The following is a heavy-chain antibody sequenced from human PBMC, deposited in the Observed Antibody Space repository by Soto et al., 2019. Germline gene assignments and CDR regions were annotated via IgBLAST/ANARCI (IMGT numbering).Heavy chain of an antibody. J-gene: IGHJ6*02. CDR3: ARHLPTIVVVPAALKGVAYRMDV. D-gene: IGHD2-2*01. CDR2: IDPSDSYT. V-gene: IGHV5-10-1*01. CDR1: GYSFTSYW. Sequence: GESLKISCKGSGYSFTSYWISWVRQMPGKGLEWMGRIDPSDSYTNYSPSFQGHVTISADKSISTAYLQWSSLKASDTAMYYCARHLPTIVVVPAALKGVAYRMDVWGQGTTVTVSS.